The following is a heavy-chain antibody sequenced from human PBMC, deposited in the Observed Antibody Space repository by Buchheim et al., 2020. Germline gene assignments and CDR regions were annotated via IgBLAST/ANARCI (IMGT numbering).Heavy chain of an antibody. CDR3: AKDPAVREVVPAATPWFDP. D-gene: IGHD2-2*01. V-gene: IGHV3-23*04. J-gene: IGHJ5*02. CDR1: GFTFSSYA. CDR2: ISGSGGST. Sequence: EVQLVESGGGLVQPGGSLRLSCAASGFTFSSYAMSWVRQAPGKGLEWVSAISGSGGSTYYADSVKGRFTTSRDNSKNTLYLQMNSLRAEDTAVYYCAKDPAVREVVPAATPWFDPWGQGTL.